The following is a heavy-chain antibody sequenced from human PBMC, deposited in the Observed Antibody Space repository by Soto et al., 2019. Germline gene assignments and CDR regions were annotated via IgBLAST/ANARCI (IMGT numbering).Heavy chain of an antibody. V-gene: IGHV3-23*01. CDR2: ISGSGGST. CDR1: GFTFSSYA. Sequence: EVQLLESGGGLVQPGGSLRLSCAASGFTFSSYAMSWVRQAPGKGLEWVSAISGSGGSTYYADSVKGRFTISRDNSKNTLYLQMNTLRADDTNVYYCAKGGSNPTRYWGQGTLVTVSS. J-gene: IGHJ4*02. CDR3: AKGGSNPTRY. D-gene: IGHD4-4*01.